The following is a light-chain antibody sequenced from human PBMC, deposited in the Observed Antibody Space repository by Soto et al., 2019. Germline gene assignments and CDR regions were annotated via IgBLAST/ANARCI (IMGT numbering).Light chain of an antibody. CDR3: GTWDSYLLSYV. Sequence: SVLTQPPSVSAAPGQKVTISCAGSSSNIGINYVSWYQQIPGTAPKLLIYESDKRPSGIPDRFSGSKSGTSATLVITGLQTGDEADYYCGTWDSYLLSYVFGTGTKVTVL. V-gene: IGLV1-51*02. J-gene: IGLJ1*01. CDR1: SSNIGINY. CDR2: ESD.